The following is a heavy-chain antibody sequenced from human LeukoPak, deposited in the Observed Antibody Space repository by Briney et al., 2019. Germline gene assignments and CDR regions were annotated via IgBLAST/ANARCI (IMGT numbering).Heavy chain of an antibody. J-gene: IGHJ3*02. Sequence: GGSLRLSCAASGFTFSSYAMHWVRQAPGKGLEWVAVISYDGSNKYYADSVKGRFTISRDNPKNTLYLQMNSLRAEDTAVYYCARDPGGGIVDDAFDIWGQGTMVTVSS. CDR1: GFTFSSYA. V-gene: IGHV3-30*04. CDR3: ARDPGGGIVDDAFDI. CDR2: ISYDGSNK. D-gene: IGHD3-22*01.